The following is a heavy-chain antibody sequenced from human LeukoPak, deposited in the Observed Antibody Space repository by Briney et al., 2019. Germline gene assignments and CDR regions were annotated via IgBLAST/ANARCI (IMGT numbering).Heavy chain of an antibody. V-gene: IGHV4-59*01. CDR3: ATAYYYGSWSYAFDI. D-gene: IGHD3-10*01. Sequence: SETLSLTCTVSGGSISSYYWSWLRQPPGKGREWVGYIYYSGSTNYNPSRKSRVTIPVDTSKNQLSLKLSSVAAADTAVDYCATAYYYGSWSYAFDIWGKGTMVTVSS. CDR1: GGSISSYY. CDR2: IYYSGST. J-gene: IGHJ3*02.